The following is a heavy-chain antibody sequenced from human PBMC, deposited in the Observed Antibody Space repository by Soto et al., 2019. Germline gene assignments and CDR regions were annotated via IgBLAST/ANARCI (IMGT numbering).Heavy chain of an antibody. D-gene: IGHD3-22*01. V-gene: IGHV3-23*01. CDR1: GFTFSNYA. CDR3: AKDLSSLRWLALGAPFDS. J-gene: IGHJ4*02. CDR2: ISANGRNA. Sequence: RLSCAALGFTFSNYAMNWIRQAPGKGLEWLSSISANGRNAYYADSVKGRFTISRDRSKNTLYLQLDSLRVEDTAIYFCAKDLSSLRWLALGAPFDSWGQGTLVSVSS.